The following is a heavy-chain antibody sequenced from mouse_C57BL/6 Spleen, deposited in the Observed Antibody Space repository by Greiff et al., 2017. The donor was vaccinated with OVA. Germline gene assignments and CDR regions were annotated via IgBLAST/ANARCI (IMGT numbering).Heavy chain of an antibody. J-gene: IGHJ2*01. CDR2: IDPENGDT. Sequence: VQLQQSGAELVRPGASVKLSCTASGFNIKDDYMHWVKQRPEQGLEWIGWIDPENGDTEYASKFQGKATITADTSSTTAYLQLSSLTSEDTAVYYCTAYGKDYWGQGTTLTVSS. CDR1: GFNIKDDY. V-gene: IGHV14-4*01. D-gene: IGHD2-1*01. CDR3: TAYGKDY.